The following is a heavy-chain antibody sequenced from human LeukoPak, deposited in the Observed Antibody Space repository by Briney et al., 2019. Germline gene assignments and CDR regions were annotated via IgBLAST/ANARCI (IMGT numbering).Heavy chain of an antibody. CDR3: ARAGYSSGWYPVDAFDI. CDR1: GYTFTSYG. D-gene: IGHD6-19*01. Sequence: ASVKVSCKASGYTFTSYGITWVRQAPGQGLEWMGWISVYNGNTNYAQKLQGRVTMTRDTSISTAYMELSSLRSEDTAVYYCARAGYSSGWYPVDAFDIWGQGTMVTVSS. J-gene: IGHJ3*02. CDR2: ISVYNGNT. V-gene: IGHV1-18*01.